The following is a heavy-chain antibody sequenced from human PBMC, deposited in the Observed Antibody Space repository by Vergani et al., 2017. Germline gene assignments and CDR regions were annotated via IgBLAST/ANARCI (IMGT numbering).Heavy chain of an antibody. Sequence: EVQLVQSGAEVKKPGESLKISCKGSGYSFTSYWIGWVRQMPGKGLEWMGIIYPGDSDTRYSPSFQGQVTISADKSISTAYLQWSSLKASDTAMYYCARQGPAYYYGSGYYDGMDVWGQGTTVTVSS. D-gene: IGHD3-10*01. CDR3: ARQGPAYYYGSGYYDGMDV. CDR2: IYPGDSDT. CDR1: GYSFTSYW. V-gene: IGHV5-51*01. J-gene: IGHJ6*02.